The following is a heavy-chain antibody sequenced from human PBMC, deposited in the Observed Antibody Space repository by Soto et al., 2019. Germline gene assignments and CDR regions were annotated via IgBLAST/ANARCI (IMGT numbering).Heavy chain of an antibody. CDR2: IIPIFGTA. D-gene: IGHD1-20*01. Sequence: SVKVSCKASGGTFSSYAISWVRQAPGQGLEWMGGIIPIFGTANYAQKFQGRVTITADESTSTAYMELSSLRSEDTAVYYCARVLVYNWNDGLPNYFDYWGQGTLVTVSS. V-gene: IGHV1-69*13. CDR1: GGTFSSYA. J-gene: IGHJ4*02. CDR3: ARVLVYNWNDGLPNYFDY.